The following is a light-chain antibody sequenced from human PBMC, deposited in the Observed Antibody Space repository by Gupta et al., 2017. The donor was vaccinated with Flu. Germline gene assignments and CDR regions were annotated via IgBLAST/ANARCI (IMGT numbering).Light chain of an antibody. J-gene: IGLJ1*01. CDR1: SSNIGAGHD. Sequence: QSVLTQPPSVSGAPGQRVTISCTGGSSNIGAGHDVHWYKQLPGTAPKLLIYVDNNRPSEVPDRFSGSKSGASASLAITGRKAEDEADFYCQSYDDSLTAYVFGGGTKVTVL. CDR2: VDN. V-gene: IGLV1-40*01. CDR3: QSYDDSLTAYV.